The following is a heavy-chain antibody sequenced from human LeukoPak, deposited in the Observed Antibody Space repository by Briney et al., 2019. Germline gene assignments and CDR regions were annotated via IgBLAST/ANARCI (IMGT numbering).Heavy chain of an antibody. D-gene: IGHD6-19*01. V-gene: IGHV3-74*01. Sequence: GGSLRLSCAASGFTFSCYWMHWVRQAPGKGLVWVSRINSDGSTTSYADSVMGRFTISRDNAKNTLYLQMNSLRAEDTAVYYCARVIYSGWEGELSDWGQGTLVTVSS. J-gene: IGHJ4*02. CDR1: GFTFSCYW. CDR2: INSDGSTT. CDR3: ARVIYSGWEGELSD.